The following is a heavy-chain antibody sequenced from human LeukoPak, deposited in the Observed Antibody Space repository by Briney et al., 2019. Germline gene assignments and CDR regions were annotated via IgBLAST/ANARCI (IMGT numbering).Heavy chain of an antibody. CDR3: ARGIAADIFDY. CDR2: IHTSGST. V-gene: IGHV4-4*07. D-gene: IGHD6-6*01. Sequence: SETLSLTCTVSGGSISSYYWNWIRQPAGKGLEWIGRIHTSGSTNYNPSLKSRVTMSVDTSKNQSSLKLSSVTAADTAVYYCARGIAADIFDYWGQGTLATVSS. CDR1: GGSISSYY. J-gene: IGHJ4*02.